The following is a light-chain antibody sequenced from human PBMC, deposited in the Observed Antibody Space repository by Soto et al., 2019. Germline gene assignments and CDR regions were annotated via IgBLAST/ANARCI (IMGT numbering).Light chain of an antibody. J-gene: IGKJ1*01. Sequence: EIVMTHSPATLSVSPGERATLSCRASQSVSSNLAWYQQKPGQAPRLLIYGASTRATGIPARFSGSGSGTEFTLTISSLQSEDFAVYYCQQYNNWPPWTFGQGDQGGYQ. V-gene: IGKV3-15*01. CDR1: QSVSSN. CDR2: GAS. CDR3: QQYNNWPPWT.